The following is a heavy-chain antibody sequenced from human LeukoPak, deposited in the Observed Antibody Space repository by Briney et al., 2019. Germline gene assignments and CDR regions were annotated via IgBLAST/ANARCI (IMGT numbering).Heavy chain of an antibody. CDR1: GYTFTGYY. CDR2: INPNRGGT. CDR3: ARDRWMIRVGGAYYLDY. Sequence: GASVKVSCKASGYTFTGYYMHWVRQAPGQGLEWMGWINPNRGGTNYAQKFQGRVTMTRDTSISTAYMELSRLRSDDTAVDYCARDRWMIRVGGAYYLDYWGQGTLVTVSS. D-gene: IGHD3-16*01. J-gene: IGHJ4*02. V-gene: IGHV1-2*02.